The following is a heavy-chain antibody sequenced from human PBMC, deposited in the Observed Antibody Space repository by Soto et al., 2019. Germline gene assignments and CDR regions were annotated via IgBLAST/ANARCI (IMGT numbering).Heavy chain of an antibody. CDR3: ARGNWGLAYGMDV. CDR1: GFTFSSYG. CDR2: IWYDGSNK. Sequence: QVQLVESGGGVVQPGRSLRLSCAASGFTFSSYGMHWVRQAPGKGLEWVAVIWYDGSNKYYADSVKGRFTISRDNSKNTLYRQMNSLRAEDTAVYYCARGNWGLAYGMDVWGQGTTVTVSS. J-gene: IGHJ6*02. D-gene: IGHD7-27*01. V-gene: IGHV3-33*01.